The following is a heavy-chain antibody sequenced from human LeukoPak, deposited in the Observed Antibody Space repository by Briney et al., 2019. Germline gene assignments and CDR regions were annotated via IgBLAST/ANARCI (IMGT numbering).Heavy chain of an antibody. J-gene: IGHJ4*02. D-gene: IGHD3/OR15-3a*01. CDR2: INHSGST. Sequence: SEALSLTCAVYGGSLSGHYWSWIRQPPGKGLEWIGEINHSGSTDHNPSLNSRVSISVDTSKNQFSLSLSSVTAADTAVYYCARYAFSNSYSPFDFWSQGTLVTVSS. CDR1: GGSLSGHY. CDR3: ARYAFSNSYSPFDF. V-gene: IGHV4-34*01.